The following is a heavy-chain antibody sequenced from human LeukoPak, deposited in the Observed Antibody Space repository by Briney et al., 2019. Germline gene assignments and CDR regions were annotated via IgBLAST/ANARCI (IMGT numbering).Heavy chain of an antibody. V-gene: IGHV4-34*01. CDR2: INHSGST. Sequence: PSETLFLTFAVYGGSFSGYYWSWSRQPPGKGLEWIGKINHSGSTNYNPSLKSRVTISVDTSKNQFSLKLSSVAAADTAVYYCARLIRGYCSSTSCYRSRAWFDPWGQGTLVTVSS. CDR1: GGSFSGYY. J-gene: IGHJ5*02. CDR3: ARLIRGYCSSTSCYRSRAWFDP. D-gene: IGHD2-2*01.